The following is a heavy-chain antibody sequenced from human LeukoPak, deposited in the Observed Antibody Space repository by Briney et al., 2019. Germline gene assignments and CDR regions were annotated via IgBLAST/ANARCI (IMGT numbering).Heavy chain of an antibody. J-gene: IGHJ4*02. V-gene: IGHV3-7*01. Sequence: GGSLRLSRAASGFPFSGYWMDWVRQAPGKGMEWVANINQDGSVQYYAASVRGRFTISRDNAKNSLYLQMNILRAEDTAIYYCSRSLDYLGQGALVTVSS. CDR1: GFPFSGYW. CDR3: SRSLDY. CDR2: INQDGSVQ.